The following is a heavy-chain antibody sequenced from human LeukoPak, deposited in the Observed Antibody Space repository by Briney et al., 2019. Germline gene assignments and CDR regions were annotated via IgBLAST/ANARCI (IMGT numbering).Heavy chain of an antibody. J-gene: IGHJ4*02. CDR3: ASTPGYSSGWYAPDY. CDR1: GGTFSSYA. CDR2: IIPVFGTA. D-gene: IGHD6-19*01. V-gene: IGHV1-69*01. Sequence: SVKVSCKASGGTFSSYAISWVRQAPGQGLEWMGGIIPVFGTANYAQKFQGRVTITADESTSTAYMELSSLRSEDTAVYYCASTPGYSSGWYAPDYWGQGTLVTVSS.